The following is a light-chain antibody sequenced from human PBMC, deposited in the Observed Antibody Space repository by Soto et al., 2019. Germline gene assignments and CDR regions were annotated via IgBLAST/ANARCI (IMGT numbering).Light chain of an antibody. CDR3: CSYTSSTSAV. CDR1: SSDVGRYNY. V-gene: IGLV2-14*01. Sequence: QSALTQPASVSGSPGQSITISCTGTSSDVGRYNYVSWFQQHPGKAPKLMIFEVSTRPSGVSKRFSGSKSGNTASLTISGLQIEDEADYYCCSYTSSTSAVFGGGTKLT. CDR2: EVS. J-gene: IGLJ2*01.